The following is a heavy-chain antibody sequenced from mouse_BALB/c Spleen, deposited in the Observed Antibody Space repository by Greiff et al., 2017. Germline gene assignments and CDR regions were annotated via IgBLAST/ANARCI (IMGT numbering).Heavy chain of an antibody. CDR1: GFSLTGYG. D-gene: IGHD2-12*01. J-gene: IGHJ4*01. Sequence: VMLVESGPGLVAPSQSLSITCTVSGFSLTGYGVNWVRQPPGKGLEWLGMIWGDGSTDYNSALKSRLSISKDNSKSQVFLKMNSLQTDDTARYYCARGRYDRGNYYAMDYWGQGTSVTVSS. CDR3: ARGRYDRGNYYAMDY. CDR2: IWGDGST. V-gene: IGHV2-6-7*01.